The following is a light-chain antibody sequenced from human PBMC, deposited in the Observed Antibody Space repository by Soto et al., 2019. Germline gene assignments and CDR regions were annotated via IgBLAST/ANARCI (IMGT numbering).Light chain of an antibody. CDR1: QSVRNSL. CDR2: DAS. CDR3: HQYDTIVQT. V-gene: IGKV3-20*01. J-gene: IGKJ1*01. Sequence: IVLPQSPGTLSLSPGERATLSCKASQSVRNSLLAWYQQKPGQPPRLLIYDASTRATATPERFSGSGSGTDFTLTISRLEPEDFAVYYCHQYDTIVQTFGQGTKV.